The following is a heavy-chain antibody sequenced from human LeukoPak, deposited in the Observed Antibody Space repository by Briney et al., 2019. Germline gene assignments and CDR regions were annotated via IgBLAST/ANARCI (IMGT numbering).Heavy chain of an antibody. CDR2: IYYSGST. J-gene: IGHJ4*02. Sequence: KPSETLSLTCTVSGGSISSSSYYWGWIRQPPGKGLEWIGSIYYSGSTYYNPSLKSRVTISVDTSKNQFSLKLSPVTAADTAVYYCAKLGGYSYGHVDYWGQGTLVTVSS. V-gene: IGHV4-39*01. D-gene: IGHD5-18*01. CDR1: GGSISSSSYY. CDR3: AKLGGYSYGHVDY.